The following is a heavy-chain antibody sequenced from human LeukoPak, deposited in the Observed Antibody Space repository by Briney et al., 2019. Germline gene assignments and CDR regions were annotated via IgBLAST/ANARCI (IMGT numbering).Heavy chain of an antibody. J-gene: IGHJ4*02. Sequence: GGSLRLSCAASGFTFSSYAMSWVRQAPGKGLEWVSAISGSGGSTYYADSVKGRFTISRDNSKNTLYLRTNSLRAEDTAVYYCAKDLEGNDYGDYFPFDYWGQGTLVTVSS. CDR1: GFTFSSYA. CDR2: ISGSGGST. V-gene: IGHV3-23*01. CDR3: AKDLEGNDYGDYFPFDY. D-gene: IGHD4-17*01.